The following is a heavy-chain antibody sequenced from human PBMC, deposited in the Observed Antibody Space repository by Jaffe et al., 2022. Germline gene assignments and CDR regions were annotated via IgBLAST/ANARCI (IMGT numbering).Heavy chain of an antibody. D-gene: IGHD3-9*01. J-gene: IGHJ5*02. CDR2: INPNSGGT. Sequence: QVQLVQSGAEVKKPGASVKVSCKASGYTFTGYYMHWVRQAPGQGLEWMGRINPNSGGTNYAQKFQGRVTMTRDTSISTAYMELSRLRSDDTAVYYCARNTVSARVQYYDILTGYGPDPDANWFDPWGQGTLVTVSS. CDR1: GYTFTGYY. V-gene: IGHV1-2*06. CDR3: ARNTVSARVQYYDILTGYGPDPDANWFDP.